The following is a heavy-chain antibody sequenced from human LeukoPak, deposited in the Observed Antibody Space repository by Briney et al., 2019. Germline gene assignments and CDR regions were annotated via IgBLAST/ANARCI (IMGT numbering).Heavy chain of an antibody. CDR2: IRYDGSNK. Sequence: PGGSLRLSCTASGFTFSSYGMHWVRQAPGKGLEWVAFIRYDGSNKYYADSVKGRFTISRDNSKNTLYLQMNSLRAEDTAVYYCAKVGYCSSTSCPLAGNWFDPWGQGTLVTVSS. CDR3: AKVGYCSSTSCPLAGNWFDP. V-gene: IGHV3-30*02. J-gene: IGHJ5*02. D-gene: IGHD2-2*01. CDR1: GFTFSSYG.